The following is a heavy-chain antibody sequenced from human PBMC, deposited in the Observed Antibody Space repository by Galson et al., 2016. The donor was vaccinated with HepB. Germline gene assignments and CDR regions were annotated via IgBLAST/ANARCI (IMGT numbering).Heavy chain of an antibody. J-gene: IGHJ6*02. Sequence: SLRLSCAASGFTFSTYWMSWVRQAPEKGLEWVANIKPDGSDKYYVDSVKGRFTISRDNAKNSLYLQMNSLRAEDTAVYYCASWSYGMDVWGQGTTVTVSS. CDR1: GFTFSTYW. V-gene: IGHV3-7*03. CDR2: IKPDGSDK. CDR3: ASWSYGMDV.